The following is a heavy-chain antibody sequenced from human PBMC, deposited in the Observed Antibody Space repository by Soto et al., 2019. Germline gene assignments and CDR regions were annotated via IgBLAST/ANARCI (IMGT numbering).Heavy chain of an antibody. CDR1: GFPFIRHW. V-gene: IGHV3-7*01. Sequence: ALRLSCGASGFPFIRHWITWVRPAPGKGLEWVASINPDGSFKHYVDSVKGRFTISRDNADHSLYLQMSSLRAEDTAVYYCARLYGDMSTCDCWGQGKPVTVSA. D-gene: IGHD3-10*01. J-gene: IGHJ4*02. CDR3: ARLYGDMSTCDC. CDR2: INPDGSFK.